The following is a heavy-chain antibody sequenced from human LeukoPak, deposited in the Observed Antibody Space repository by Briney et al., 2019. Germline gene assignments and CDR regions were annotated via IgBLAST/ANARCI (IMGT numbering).Heavy chain of an antibody. J-gene: IGHJ5*02. D-gene: IGHD3-22*01. CDR2: VNPNSGGT. CDR1: GYTFSGYY. V-gene: IGHV1-2*02. Sequence: GASVKVSCKASGYTFSGYYIHWVRQAPGQGLEWMGWVNPNSGGTKYAQKFQGRVTVTRDTSISTAYMELTRLRSDDTAVYYCARTVFPDYFDNTLPFDPWGQGTLVTVSS. CDR3: ARTVFPDYFDNTLPFDP.